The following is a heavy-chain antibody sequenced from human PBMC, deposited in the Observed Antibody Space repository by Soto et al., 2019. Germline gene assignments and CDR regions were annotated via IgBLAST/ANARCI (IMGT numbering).Heavy chain of an antibody. V-gene: IGHV1-69*01. D-gene: IGHD2-2*01. CDR1: GGTFSSYA. Sequence: QVQLVQSGAEVKKPGSSVKVSCKASGGTFSSYAISWVRQAPGQGLEWMGGIIPIFGTANYAQKFQGRVTITADESTSTAYMELSSLRSEDTAVYYCARGDIVVVPDAFAYYYGMDVWGQGTTVTVSS. CDR2: IIPIFGTA. J-gene: IGHJ6*02. CDR3: ARGDIVVVPDAFAYYYGMDV.